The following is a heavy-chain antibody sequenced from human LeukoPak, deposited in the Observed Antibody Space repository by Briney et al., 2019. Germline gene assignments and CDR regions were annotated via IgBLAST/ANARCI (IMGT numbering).Heavy chain of an antibody. J-gene: IGHJ4*02. CDR2: IYYSGST. Sequence: SETLSLTCTVSGGSISSSSYYWGWIRQPPGKGLEWIGSIYYSGSTYYNPSLKSRVTISVDTSKNQFSLKLSSVTAAGTAVYYCATNHCDYVWGSYPARYWGQGTLVTVSS. D-gene: IGHD3-16*02. CDR3: ATNHCDYVWGSYPARY. CDR1: GGSISSSSYY. V-gene: IGHV4-39*01.